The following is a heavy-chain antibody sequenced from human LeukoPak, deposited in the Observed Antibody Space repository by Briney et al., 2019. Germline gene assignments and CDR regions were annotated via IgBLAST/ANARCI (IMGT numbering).Heavy chain of an antibody. CDR2: IGGGDT. D-gene: IGHD5-12*01. Sequence: GGSLRLSCAASGFTLSNYAMSWVRQPPGKGLEWVSGIGGGDTYYADSVQGRFTISRDNSRSTVHLQMNSLRAEDTAVYYCAKDGYAFNSIWDYFDSWGQGTLVTVSS. CDR1: GFTLSNYA. V-gene: IGHV3-23*01. CDR3: AKDGYAFNSIWDYFDS. J-gene: IGHJ4*02.